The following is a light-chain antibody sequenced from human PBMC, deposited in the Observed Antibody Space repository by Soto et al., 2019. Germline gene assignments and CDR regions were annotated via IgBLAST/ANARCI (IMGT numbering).Light chain of an antibody. V-gene: IGKV1-39*01. CDR1: QSISIN. Sequence: DIPMTQSPSPPSASVGDRVTITCRASQSISINLNWYQQKLGKAPDLLIYAASSLQSGVPSRFSGSGSGTDFTLTISSLQPEDFATYYCQQSYSAPYTFGQGTKVDIK. CDR3: QQSYSAPYT. J-gene: IGKJ2*01. CDR2: AAS.